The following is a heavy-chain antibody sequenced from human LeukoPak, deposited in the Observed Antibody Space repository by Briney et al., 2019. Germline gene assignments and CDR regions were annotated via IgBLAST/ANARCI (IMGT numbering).Heavy chain of an antibody. V-gene: IGHV3-21*01. J-gene: IGHJ4*02. CDR1: GLTFSTSG. Sequence: PGXSLRLSCTASGLTFSTSGFNWVRQAPGKGLEWVASIGPTGSDRYHADCIKGRFTISREKAKKLLYMKMKSLRAEDTAVYYCATETNGRHYDYWGQGTLLTVSS. CDR2: IGPTGSDR. CDR3: ATETNGRHYDY. D-gene: IGHD1-14*01.